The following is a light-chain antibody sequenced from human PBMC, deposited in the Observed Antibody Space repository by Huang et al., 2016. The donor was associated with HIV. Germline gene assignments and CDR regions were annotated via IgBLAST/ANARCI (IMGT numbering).Light chain of an antibody. CDR2: DAS. V-gene: IGKV3-11*01. Sequence: EIVLTQSPATLSLSPGERATLSCRASQSVSSYLAWYQQKPGQATRLLIYDASNRATSIPARFSGSGSGTDFTRTITSLEPEEFAVYYCQQRSSWPPYTFGQGTKLEIK. J-gene: IGKJ2*01. CDR3: QQRSSWPPYT. CDR1: QSVSSY.